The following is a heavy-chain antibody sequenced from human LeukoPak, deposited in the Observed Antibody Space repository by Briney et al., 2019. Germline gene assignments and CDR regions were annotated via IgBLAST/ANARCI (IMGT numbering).Heavy chain of an antibody. CDR2: IRQDGGQI. CDR1: GFTFRNHW. D-gene: IGHD1-26*01. Sequence: PGGSLRLSCAASGFTFRNHWMHWVRQAPGKGLEWLANIRQDGGQIHYVDSVKGRFTISRDNPKNSLYLQMNSLRAEDTAVYYCTRSGTYVIDCWGQGTLVTVSS. V-gene: IGHV3-7*01. J-gene: IGHJ4*02. CDR3: TRSGTYVIDC.